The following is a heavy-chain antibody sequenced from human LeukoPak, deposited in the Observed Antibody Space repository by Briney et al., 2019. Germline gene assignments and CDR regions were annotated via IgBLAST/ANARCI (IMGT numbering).Heavy chain of an antibody. D-gene: IGHD6-13*01. Sequence: GGSLRLSCAASGFTVSSNYMSWVRQAPGKGLEWVANIKQDGSEKYYVDSVKGRFTISRDNAKNSLYLQMNSLRAEDTAVYYCVRGGSWYAAFDFWGQGTVVPVSS. CDR2: IKQDGSEK. J-gene: IGHJ3*01. CDR1: GFTVSSNY. CDR3: VRGGSWYAAFDF. V-gene: IGHV3-7*04.